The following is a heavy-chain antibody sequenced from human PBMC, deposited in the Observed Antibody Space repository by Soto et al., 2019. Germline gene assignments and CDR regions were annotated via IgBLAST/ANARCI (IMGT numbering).Heavy chain of an antibody. V-gene: IGHV4-34*01. Sequence: GRGLEWIGEINHSGSTNYNPSLKSRVTISVDTSKNQFSLKLSSVTAADTAVYYCARWSFWSDQATGYYYYYMAVRGKGTTVPVS. D-gene: IGHD3-3*01. CDR2: INHSGST. CDR3: ARWSFWSDQATGYYYYYMAV. J-gene: IGHJ6*03.